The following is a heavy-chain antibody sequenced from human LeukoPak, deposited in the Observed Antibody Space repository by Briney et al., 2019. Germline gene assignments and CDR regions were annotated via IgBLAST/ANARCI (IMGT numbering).Heavy chain of an antibody. V-gene: IGHV1-69*06. CDR1: GGTFSSYA. D-gene: IGHD3-22*01. CDR3: ARSPPYYYDSSGYSWFDP. CDR2: IIPIFGTA. J-gene: IGHJ5*02. Sequence: GASVKVSCKASGGTFSSYAISWVRQAPGQGLEWMGGIIPIFGTANYAQKFQGRVTITADKSTSTAYMELSSLRSEDTAVYYCARSPPYYYDSSGYSWFDPWGQGTLVTVSS.